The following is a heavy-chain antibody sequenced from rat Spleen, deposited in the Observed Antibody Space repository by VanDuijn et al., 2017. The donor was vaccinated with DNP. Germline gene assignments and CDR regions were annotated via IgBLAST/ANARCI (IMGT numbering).Heavy chain of an antibody. CDR1: GFTFSNFG. CDR3: VRPDYYDGSYPHY. D-gene: IGHD1-12*02. V-gene: IGHV5-46*01. J-gene: IGHJ2*01. CDR2: ISYDGGGT. Sequence: EVQLVESGGGLVQPGRSMKLSCAASGFTFSNFGMTWVRQAPARGLEWVATISYDGGGTYYRDSVKGRFTISRDNAKSSLYLQMDSLRSEDTATYYCVRPDYYDGSYPHYWGQGVMVTVSS.